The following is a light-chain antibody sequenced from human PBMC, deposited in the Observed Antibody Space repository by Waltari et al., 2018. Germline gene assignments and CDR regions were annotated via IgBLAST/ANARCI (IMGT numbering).Light chain of an antibody. Sequence: DVVMTQSPLSLPVTPGEPASISCRSSQSHLDTNGDNYLDWYLQKPGQSPQLLIYLGSNRASGVPDRFSGSGSGTDFTLKVSRVEAEDVGIYYCMQTLQTPRAFGPRTKVDIK. V-gene: IGKV2-28*01. J-gene: IGKJ3*01. CDR1: QSHLDTNGDNY. CDR2: LGS. CDR3: MQTLQTPRA.